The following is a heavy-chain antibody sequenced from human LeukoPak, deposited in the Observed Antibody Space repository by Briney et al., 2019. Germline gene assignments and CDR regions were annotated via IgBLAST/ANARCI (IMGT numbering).Heavy chain of an antibody. J-gene: IGHJ4*02. CDR1: GGSISSYY. CDR3: ARGDSGYDLDYFDY. CDR2: IYYSGST. D-gene: IGHD5-12*01. V-gene: IGHV4-59*01. Sequence: SETLSLTCTVSGGSISSYYWSWIRQPPGKGLEWIGYIYYSGSTNYNPSLKSRVTISEDTSKNQFSLKLSSVTAADTAVYYCARGDSGYDLDYFDYWGQGTLVTVSS.